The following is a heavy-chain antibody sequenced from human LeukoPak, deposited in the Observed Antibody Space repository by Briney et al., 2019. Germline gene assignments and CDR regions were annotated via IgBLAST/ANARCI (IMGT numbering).Heavy chain of an antibody. D-gene: IGHD3-22*01. CDR1: GSSFSSYS. CDR2: ISSYSTYT. Sequence: GRCLRLSCAASGSSFSSYSITWVRHAPGKGLECVSIISSYSTYTYYADSVRGRFTVSRDNAKNSLYLQMNSLRDEDTAVYYCARVASITMICDFWGQGTLVTVSS. CDR3: ARVASITMICDF. J-gene: IGHJ4*02. V-gene: IGHV3-21*01.